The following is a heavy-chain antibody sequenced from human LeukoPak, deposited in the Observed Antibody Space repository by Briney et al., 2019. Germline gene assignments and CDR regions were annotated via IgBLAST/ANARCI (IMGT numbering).Heavy chain of an antibody. Sequence: PGRSLRLSCAASGFTFSSYGMHWVRQAPGKGLEWVSVIYGGRNNTVYADSVKGRFTISRDNSRNTIYLQIDSLRAEDTATYYCAREFRQTYCSGWSLDYWGQGTLVTVSS. CDR3: AREFRQTYCSGWSLDY. CDR2: IYGGRNNT. J-gene: IGHJ4*02. D-gene: IGHD2-15*01. CDR1: GFTFSSYG. V-gene: IGHV3-NL1*01.